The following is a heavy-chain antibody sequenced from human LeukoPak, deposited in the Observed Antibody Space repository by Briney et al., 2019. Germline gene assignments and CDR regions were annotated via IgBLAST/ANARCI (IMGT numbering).Heavy chain of an antibody. D-gene: IGHD2-8*01. Sequence: SETLPRTCTVSGGSISSSSYYWGWIRQPPGKGLEWIGSIYYDESTYYNPPLKSRVTISVDTSKNQVSLKLSSVTAADTAVYYCARRYAGASTFDYWGQGTLVTVSS. CDR1: GGSISSSSYY. CDR3: ARRYAGASTFDY. V-gene: IGHV4-39*01. J-gene: IGHJ4*02. CDR2: IYYDEST.